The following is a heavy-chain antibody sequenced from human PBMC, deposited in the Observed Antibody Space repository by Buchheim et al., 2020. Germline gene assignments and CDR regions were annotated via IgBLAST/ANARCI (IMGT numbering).Heavy chain of an antibody. CDR1: GFTLTNAW. CDR3: TIMTIVRVIVVVPPTVDY. J-gene: IGHJ4*02. CDR2: IRSKTDGGTT. Sequence: EVQLVESGGGLVKPGGSLRRPRAASGFTLTNAWLNRVRQAPGKGPEWVGRIRSKTDGGTTDYAAPVKGRFTISRDDSKNTLYLQMNSLKTEDTAVYYCTIMTIVRVIVVVPPTVDYWGQGTL. V-gene: IGHV3-15*07. D-gene: IGHD3-22*01.